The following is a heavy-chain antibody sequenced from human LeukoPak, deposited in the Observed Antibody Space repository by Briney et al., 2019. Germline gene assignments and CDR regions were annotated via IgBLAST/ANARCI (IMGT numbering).Heavy chain of an antibody. J-gene: IGHJ4*02. CDR1: GYTFTEYY. CDR2: INPNNGGT. Sequence: ASVKVSCKSSGYTFTEYYMHWVRQAPGQGLEWMGWINPNNGGTNYAQKFQGRVTLTRDTSISTVYMEVNTVRSDDTAVYYCARMSSFDYWGQGTLVTVSS. CDR3: ARMSSFDY. V-gene: IGHV1-2*02.